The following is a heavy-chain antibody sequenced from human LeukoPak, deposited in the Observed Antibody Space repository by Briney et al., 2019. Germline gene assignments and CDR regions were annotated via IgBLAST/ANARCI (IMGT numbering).Heavy chain of an antibody. Sequence: GGSLRLSCAASGNYWMHWVRQAPGKGLVWVSHINSDGSWTSYADSVKGRFTISKDNAKNTVYLQMNSLRAEDTAVYYCAKSAYYDSSGFYREYYFDYWGQGTLVTVSS. J-gene: IGHJ4*02. CDR3: AKSAYYDSSGFYREYYFDY. D-gene: IGHD3-22*01. V-gene: IGHV3-74*01. CDR1: GNYW. CDR2: INSDGSWT.